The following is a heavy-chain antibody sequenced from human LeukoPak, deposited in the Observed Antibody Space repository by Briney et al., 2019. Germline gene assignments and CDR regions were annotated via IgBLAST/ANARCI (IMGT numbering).Heavy chain of an antibody. CDR3: ARVAVEMDHDY. D-gene: IGHD5-24*01. CDR2: ITSSGRTI. V-gene: IGHV3-48*01. J-gene: IGHJ4*02. Sequence: PGGSLRLSCGDSGFSFNVHIMSWVPHPPGKGLEWIAYITSSGRTIHYADSVKGRFTISRDNAKDSLFLQMNSLRVEDTAVYYCARVAVEMDHDYWGQGTLVTVAS. CDR1: GFSFNVHI.